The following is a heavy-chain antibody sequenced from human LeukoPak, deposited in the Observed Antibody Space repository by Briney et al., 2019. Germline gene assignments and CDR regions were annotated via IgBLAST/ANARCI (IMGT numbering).Heavy chain of an antibody. J-gene: IGHJ6*03. CDR3: ASPNPRIAARPYYYYYMDV. CDR2: ISSSSSYI. CDR1: GFTFSIYS. D-gene: IGHD6-6*01. Sequence: GGSLRLSCAASGFTFSIYSMNWVRQAPGKGLEWVSSISSSSSYIYYADSVKGRFTISRDNAKNSLYLQMNSLRAEDTAVYYCASPNPRIAARPYYYYYMDVWGKGTTATVSS. V-gene: IGHV3-21*01.